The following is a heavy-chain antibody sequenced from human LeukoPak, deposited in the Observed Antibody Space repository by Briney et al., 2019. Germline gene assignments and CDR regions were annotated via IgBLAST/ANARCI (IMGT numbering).Heavy chain of an antibody. J-gene: IGHJ6*02. CDR2: INPSGGST. D-gene: IGHD6-25*01. CDR1: GYTFTSYY. CDR3: ATPGGSSGWDYYGMDV. V-gene: IGHV1-46*01. Sequence: ASVKVSCKASGYTFTSYYMHWVRQAPGQGLEWMGIINPSGGSTSYAQEFQGRVTMTRDTSTSTVYMELSSLRSEDTAVYYCATPGGSSGWDYYGMDVWGQGTTVTVSS.